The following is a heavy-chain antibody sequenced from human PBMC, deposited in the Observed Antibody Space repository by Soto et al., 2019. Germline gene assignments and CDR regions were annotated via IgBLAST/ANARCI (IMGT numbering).Heavy chain of an antibody. V-gene: IGHV1-18*01. CDR1: GHSFTSYG. CDR3: AIHYSRSSRWYDP. D-gene: IGHD6-6*01. J-gene: IGHJ5*02. Sequence: QVQLVQSGAEVKKPGASVKVSCKVSGHSFTSYGISWVRQAPGQGLEWMGWISAYNGNTNYAQNLQGRVTMTTDTSTYTAYMELRSLRSDDTAVYYCAIHYSRSSRWYDPWGQGTLVNVSS. CDR2: ISAYNGNT.